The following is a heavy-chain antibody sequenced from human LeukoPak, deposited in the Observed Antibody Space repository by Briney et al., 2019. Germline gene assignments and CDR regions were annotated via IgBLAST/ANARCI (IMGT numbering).Heavy chain of an antibody. D-gene: IGHD4-17*01. CDR3: ARGEVHDYGDYVDYYYYMDV. V-gene: IGHV1-2*02. Sequence: ASVKVSCKASGYTFTGYYMHWVRQAPGQGLEWMGWINPNGGGTNYAQKFQGRVTMTRDTSISTAYMELSRLRSDDTAVYYCARGEVHDYGDYVDYYYYMDVWGKGTTVTVSS. J-gene: IGHJ6*03. CDR1: GYTFTGYY. CDR2: INPNGGGT.